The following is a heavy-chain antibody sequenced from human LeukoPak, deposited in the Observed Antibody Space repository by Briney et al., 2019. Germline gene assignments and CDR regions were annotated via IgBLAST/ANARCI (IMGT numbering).Heavy chain of an antibody. Sequence: KSSETLSLTCTVSGASITSYYWSWIRQSPGKGLEWIGHIFYRGDTEYNPSLKSRVAMSVDTSKKQISLKLSSVTAADTAIYHCVRVIDTPKRVRFDLWGQGTLVTVPS. V-gene: IGHV4-59*01. CDR1: GASITSYY. CDR3: VRVIDTPKRVRFDL. CDR2: IFYRGDT. J-gene: IGHJ5*02. D-gene: IGHD5-18*01.